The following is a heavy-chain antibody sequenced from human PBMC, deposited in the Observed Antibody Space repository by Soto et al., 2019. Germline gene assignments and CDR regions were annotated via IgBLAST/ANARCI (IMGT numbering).Heavy chain of an antibody. CDR1: GGSITRSNR. CDR3: ARSITFDWLFLDN. D-gene: IGHD3-9*01. CDR2: IYHSGST. V-gene: IGHV4-4*02. J-gene: IGHJ4*02. Sequence: SDTLSLTCAVSGGSITRSNRWSWVRQPPGKGLEWIGEIYHSGSTNYNPSLKSRVTISVDKSKNQFSLKLSSLTAADTAVYYCARSITFDWLFLDNWGQGSQVT.